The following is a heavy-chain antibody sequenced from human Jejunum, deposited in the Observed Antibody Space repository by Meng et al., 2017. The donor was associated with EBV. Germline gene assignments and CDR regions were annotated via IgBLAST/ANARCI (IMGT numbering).Heavy chain of an antibody. J-gene: IGHJ4*02. CDR1: GDSTSSSHW. V-gene: IGHV4-4*02. Sequence: QLHGSGPGLVKPSGTLSLTCAVSGDSTSSSHWWSWVRQPPGKGLEWIGEMHPGGSTNYNPSLKSRVTISVDNSKNQFSLKLTSVTAADTAVYYCAKSNDYSLNSWGQGTLVTVSS. D-gene: IGHD4-11*01. CDR3: AKSNDYSLNS. CDR2: MHPGGST.